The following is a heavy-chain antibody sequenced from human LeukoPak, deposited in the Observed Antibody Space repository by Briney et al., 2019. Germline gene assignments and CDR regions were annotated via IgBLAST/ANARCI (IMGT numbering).Heavy chain of an antibody. CDR1: GYTFTGYY. CDR2: INPNSGGT. J-gene: IGHJ3*02. Sequence: ASVKVSCKASGYTFTGYYMHWVRQAPGQGLEWMGWINPNSGGTNYAQKFQGWVTMTRDTSIGTAYMELSRLRSDDTAVYYCARDLSIAAGAFDIWGQGTMVTVSS. V-gene: IGHV1-2*04. CDR3: ARDLSIAAGAFDI. D-gene: IGHD6-25*01.